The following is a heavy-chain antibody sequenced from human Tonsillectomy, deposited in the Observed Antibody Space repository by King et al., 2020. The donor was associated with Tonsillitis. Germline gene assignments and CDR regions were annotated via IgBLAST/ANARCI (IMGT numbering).Heavy chain of an antibody. CDR3: ARSVSGSFDY. Sequence: QLQESGPGVVKPSETLSLTCTVSGGSISSSDHYCAWIRQPPGKGLEWIGYMYYSGTIFYNPSPKSRITISGGTAENRFSLKLSSVTAADTAVYFCARSVSGSFDYWGQGALVTVSS. D-gene: IGHD1-26*01. CDR1: GGSISSSDHY. V-gene: IGHV4-39*01. CDR2: MYYSGTI. J-gene: IGHJ4*02.